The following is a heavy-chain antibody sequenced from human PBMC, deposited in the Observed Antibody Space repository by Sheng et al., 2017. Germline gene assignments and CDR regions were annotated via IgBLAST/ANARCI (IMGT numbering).Heavy chain of an antibody. V-gene: IGHV3-48*01. D-gene: IGHD6-19*01. Sequence: EVQLVESGGGLVQPGGSLRLSCADSGFTFSSYNMNWVRQAPGKGLEWVSYISYTSSTIYYADSVKGRFTISRDNAKNSLYLQMNSLGAEDTAVYYCARDPRWLAQSDDAFDIWGQGTMVTVSS. CDR1: GFTFSSYN. CDR2: ISYTSSTI. J-gene: IGHJ3*02. CDR3: ARDPRWLAQSDDAFDI.